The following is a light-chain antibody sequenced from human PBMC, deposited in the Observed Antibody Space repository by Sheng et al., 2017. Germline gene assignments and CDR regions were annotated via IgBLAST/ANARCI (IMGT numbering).Light chain of an antibody. Sequence: EIVMTQSPATLSLSPRERATLSCRASQYINNKLAWYQQKPGQAPRLLIFDASTRAAGVPVRFTGSGSGTEFTLTISNLQSEDFAVYYCQQYGETFGQGTKVEIK. CDR1: QYINNK. CDR3: QQYGET. V-gene: IGKV3-15*01. J-gene: IGKJ1*01. CDR2: DAS.